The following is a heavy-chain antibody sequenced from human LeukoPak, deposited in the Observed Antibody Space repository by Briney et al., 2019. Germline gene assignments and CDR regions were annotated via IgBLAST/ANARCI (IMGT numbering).Heavy chain of an antibody. CDR1: GGSFSGYY. J-gene: IGHJ4*02. CDR3: ARGRRYYDSSGYYYPG. D-gene: IGHD3-22*01. CDR2: INHSGST. Sequence: KPSETLSLTCAVYGGSFSGYYWSWIRQPPGKGLEWIGEINHSGSTNYNPSLKSRVTISVDTSKNQFSLKLSSVTAADTAVYYCARGRRYYDSSGYYYPGWGQGTLVTVSS. V-gene: IGHV4-34*01.